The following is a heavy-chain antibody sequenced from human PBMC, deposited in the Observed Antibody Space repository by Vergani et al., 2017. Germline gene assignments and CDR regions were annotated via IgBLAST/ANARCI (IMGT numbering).Heavy chain of an antibody. Sequence: EVQLVESGGGLVKPGGSLRLSCAASGFTFDDYTMHWVRQAPGKGLEWVSLISWDGGSTYYADSVKGRFTISRDNSKNSLYLQMNSLRTEDTALYYCARNMTGRGSGYDYWGQGTLVTVSS. V-gene: IGHV3-43*01. D-gene: IGHD3-3*01. CDR2: ISWDGGST. J-gene: IGHJ4*02. CDR3: ARNMTGRGSGYDY. CDR1: GFTFDDYT.